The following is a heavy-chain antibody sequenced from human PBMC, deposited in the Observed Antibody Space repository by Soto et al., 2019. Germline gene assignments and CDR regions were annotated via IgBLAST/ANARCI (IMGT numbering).Heavy chain of an antibody. CDR2: IWYDGSNK. Sequence: QVQLVESGGGVVQPGRSLRLSCAASGFTFSSYGMHWVRQAPGKGLEWVAVIWYDGSNKYYGDSVKGRFTISRDNSKNRLYLQMNSLRAEDTAVYYCARDLGATVTKGEGGDFDYWGQGTLVTVSS. CDR1: GFTFSSYG. CDR3: ARDLGATVTKGEGGDFDY. J-gene: IGHJ4*02. D-gene: IGHD4-17*01. V-gene: IGHV3-33*01.